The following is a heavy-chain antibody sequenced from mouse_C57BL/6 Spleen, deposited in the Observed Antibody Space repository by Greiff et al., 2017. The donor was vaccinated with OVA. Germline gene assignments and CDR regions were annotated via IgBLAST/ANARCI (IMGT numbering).Heavy chain of an antibody. J-gene: IGHJ3*01. CDR1: GYTFTDYE. CDR3: TPITTVVPFAY. V-gene: IGHV1-15*01. D-gene: IGHD1-1*01. CDR2: IDPETGGT. Sequence: VKLMESGAELVRPGASVTLSCKASGYTFTDYEMHWVKQTPVHGLEWIGAIDPETGGTAYNQKFKGKAILTADKSSSTAYMELRSLTSEDSAVYYCTPITTVVPFAYWGQGTLVTVSA.